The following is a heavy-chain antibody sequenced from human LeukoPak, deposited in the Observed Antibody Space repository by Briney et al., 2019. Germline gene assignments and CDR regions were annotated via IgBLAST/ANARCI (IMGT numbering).Heavy chain of an antibody. J-gene: IGHJ4*02. CDR3: ARLTVAPTLFDY. D-gene: IGHD1-20*01. CDR1: GGTFNSYA. CDR2: ITPIFGTA. V-gene: IGHV1-69*01. Sequence: ASVKVSCKASGGTFNSYAISWVRQAPGQGLEWMGGITPIFGTANYAQKFQGRLTITADESTDTAYMELSSLRSEDTAVYYCARLTVAPTLFDYWGQGTLVTVSS.